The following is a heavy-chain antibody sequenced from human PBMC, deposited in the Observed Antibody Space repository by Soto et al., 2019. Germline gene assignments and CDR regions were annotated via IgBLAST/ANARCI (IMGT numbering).Heavy chain of an antibody. CDR3: ARIATTTLGGPIDY. CDR2: IYYSGST. J-gene: IGHJ4*02. D-gene: IGHD4-4*01. Sequence: SETLSLTCAVSGGSISSGGYSWSWIRQPPGKGLEWIGYIYYSGSTYYNPSLKSRVTISVDRSKNQFSLKLSSVTAVDTAVYYCARIATTTLGGPIDYWGRGTLVTVSS. CDR1: GGSISSGGYS. V-gene: IGHV4-30-2*01.